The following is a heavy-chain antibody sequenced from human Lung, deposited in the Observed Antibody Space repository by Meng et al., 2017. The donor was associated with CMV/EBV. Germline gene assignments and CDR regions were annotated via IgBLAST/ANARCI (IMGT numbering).Heavy chain of an antibody. CDR1: GFTFSSYD. V-gene: IGHV3-30*04. J-gene: IGHJ4*02. Sequence: GESLKISCAASGFTFSSYDMNWVRQAPGKALEWVAVISIDGSSKFYADSMKGRFTISRDNSKNTLFLQVNSLRPEDTAVYYCTRRADYFDYWGPGNLVNGAS. CDR3: TRRADYFDY. D-gene: IGHD6-25*01. CDR2: ISIDGSSK.